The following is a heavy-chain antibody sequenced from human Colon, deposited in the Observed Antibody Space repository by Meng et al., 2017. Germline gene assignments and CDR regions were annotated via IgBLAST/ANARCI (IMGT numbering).Heavy chain of an antibody. Sequence: QVQLQQSGPGLVQPSQTLSLTCAISGDSVSSNRALWHWVRQSPSRGLEWLGQTYYRSEWQNHYGVSAKSRITINADTSRNHFSLHLNSVTPEDTAVYYCTTWYGEYWGQGTLVTVSS. V-gene: IGHV6-1*01. D-gene: IGHD3-10*01. J-gene: IGHJ4*02. CDR1: GDSVSSNRAL. CDR2: TYYRSEWQN. CDR3: TTWYGEY.